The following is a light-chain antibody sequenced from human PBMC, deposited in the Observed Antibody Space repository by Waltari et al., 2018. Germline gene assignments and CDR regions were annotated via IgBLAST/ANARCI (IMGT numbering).Light chain of an antibody. CDR3: KQASSFPTT. V-gene: IGKV1-12*01. J-gene: IGKJ3*01. Sequence: DIQMTQSPSSVSASVGDRVTITCRASQGISNWLAWYQQKPGRAPKLLIYSASSLQTGVPERFSGSGSGKEFTLTISSLQPEDFATYDCKQASSFPTTFGPGTKVEIK. CDR2: SAS. CDR1: QGISNW.